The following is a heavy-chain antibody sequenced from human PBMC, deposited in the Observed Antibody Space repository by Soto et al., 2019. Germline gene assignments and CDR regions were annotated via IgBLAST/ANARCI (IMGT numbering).Heavy chain of an antibody. V-gene: IGHV1-3*05. CDR2: INAGNGNT. J-gene: IGHJ6*02. CDR3: ARDPSYYGMDV. Sequence: QVQLVQSGAEEKKPGASVKVSCKASGYTFTRYAMHWGRRAPGQRLEWMGWINAGNGNTKYSQKFQGRVTITRDTSASTAYMELSSLRSEDTAVYCCARDPSYYGMDVWGQGTTVTVSS. CDR1: GYTFTRYA.